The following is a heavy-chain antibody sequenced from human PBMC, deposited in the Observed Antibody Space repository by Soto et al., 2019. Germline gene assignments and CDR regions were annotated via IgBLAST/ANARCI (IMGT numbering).Heavy chain of an antibody. CDR3: AKRRDPSNSYYSDFDY. J-gene: IGHJ4*02. CDR2: VRNTGRA. V-gene: IGHV3-23*01. Sequence: EVQLLESGGALVQPGGSLRLSCAASGFIIDNYAMYWVRQAPGKGLQCVSAVRNTGRAYYADSVKGRFSVSRDSSYSMLYLQMNGLRAEDTAVYYCAKRRDPSNSYYSDFDYWGQGTLLAVSS. CDR1: GFIIDNYA. D-gene: IGHD3-22*01.